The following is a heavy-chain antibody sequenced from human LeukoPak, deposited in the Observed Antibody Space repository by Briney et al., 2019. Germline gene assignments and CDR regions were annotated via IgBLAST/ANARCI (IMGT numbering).Heavy chain of an antibody. CDR3: AILNYGDSDRYFDY. Sequence: SETLSLTCTVSGGSISSSYYYWGWIRQPPGKGLEWIGGIYSSGSTYYNPSLKSRVTISVDTSKNQFSLKLTSVTAADTAVYYCAILNYGDSDRYFDYWGQGTLVTVSS. CDR2: IYSSGST. CDR1: GGSISSSYYY. V-gene: IGHV4-39*01. J-gene: IGHJ4*02. D-gene: IGHD4-17*01.